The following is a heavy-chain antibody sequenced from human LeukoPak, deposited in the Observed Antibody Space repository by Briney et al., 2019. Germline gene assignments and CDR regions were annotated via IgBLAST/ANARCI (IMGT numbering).Heavy chain of an antibody. CDR3: RLVTLRDYYFDY. V-gene: IGHV1-24*01. Sequence: ASVKVSCKVSGYTLTELSMHWVRQAPGKGLEWMGGFDPEDGEAIYAQKFQGRVTMTEDTSTDTAYMELSSLRSEDTAVYYCRLVTLRDYYFDYWGQGTLVTVSS. D-gene: IGHD3-9*01. J-gene: IGHJ4*02. CDR2: FDPEDGEA. CDR1: GYTLTELS.